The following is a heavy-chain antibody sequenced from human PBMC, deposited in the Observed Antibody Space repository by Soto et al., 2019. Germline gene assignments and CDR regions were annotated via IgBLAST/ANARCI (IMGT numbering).Heavy chain of an antibody. D-gene: IGHD4-4*01. J-gene: IGHJ3*02. CDR3: AKGGRGYYSNLDAFDI. Sequence: VQLVESGGGVVQPGRSLRLSCAASGFTFSSYGMHWVRRAPGKGLEWVAVISYDGSNKYYADSVKGRFTISRDNSENTLYLQMNSLRAEDTAVYSCAKGGRGYYSNLDAFDIWGQGTMVTVSS. V-gene: IGHV3-30*18. CDR2: ISYDGSNK. CDR1: GFTFSSYG.